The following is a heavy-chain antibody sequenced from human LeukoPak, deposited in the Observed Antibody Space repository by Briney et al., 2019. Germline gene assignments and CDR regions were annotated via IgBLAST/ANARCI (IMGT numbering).Heavy chain of an antibody. J-gene: IGHJ4*02. CDR1: GFTFSSYG. Sequence: PGGSLRLSCAASGFTFSSYGMHWVRQAPGKGLEWVAVISYDGSNKYYVDSVKGRFTISRDNSKNTLFLQMNSLRAEDTAVYYCARVGTDWSNDYWGQGTLVTVSS. V-gene: IGHV3-30*03. D-gene: IGHD3-9*01. CDR3: ARVGTDWSNDY. CDR2: ISYDGSNK.